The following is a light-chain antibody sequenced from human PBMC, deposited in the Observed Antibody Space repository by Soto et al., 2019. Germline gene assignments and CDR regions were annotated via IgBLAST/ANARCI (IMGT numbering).Light chain of an antibody. CDR3: AAWDDSLNDPD. Sequence: QSVLPQPPSASGPPGQRVTISCSESSSSIARNNENWFQQLEGTAPKLLIYSNNQRPSGIPARFSGCNSGTTASLAISGLQTDEEDEYCCAAWDDSLNDPDFGGGTKLSV. V-gene: IGLV1-44*01. J-gene: IGLJ2*01. CDR1: SSSIARNN. CDR2: SNN.